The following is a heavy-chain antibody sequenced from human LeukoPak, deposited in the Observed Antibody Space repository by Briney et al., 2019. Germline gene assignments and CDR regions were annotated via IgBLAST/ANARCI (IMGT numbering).Heavy chain of an antibody. V-gene: IGHV3-9*01. J-gene: IGHJ4*02. CDR1: GFTFDDYA. D-gene: IGHD4-17*01. CDR3: AKGDDYGDYGSFGY. CDR2: ISWNSGSI. Sequence: PGRSLRLSCAPSGFTFDDYAMLWVRQAPGKGLEWVSGISWNSGSIGYADSVKGRFTISRDNAKNSLYLQMNSLRAEDTALYYCAKGDDYGDYGSFGYWGQGTLVTVSS.